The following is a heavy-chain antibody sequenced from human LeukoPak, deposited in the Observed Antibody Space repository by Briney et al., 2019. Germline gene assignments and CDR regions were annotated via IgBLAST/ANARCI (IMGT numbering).Heavy chain of an antibody. V-gene: IGHV1-46*01. CDR3: AKGPDDYGDDLDAFDI. CDR2: INPSGGST. D-gene: IGHD4-17*01. J-gene: IGHJ3*02. Sequence: ASVKVSCKASGYTFTSYYMHWVRQAPGQGLEWMGIINPSGGSTSYAQKFQGRVTMTRDTSTSTVYMELSSLRAEDTAVYYCAKGPDDYGDDLDAFDIWGQGTMVTVSS. CDR1: GYTFTSYY.